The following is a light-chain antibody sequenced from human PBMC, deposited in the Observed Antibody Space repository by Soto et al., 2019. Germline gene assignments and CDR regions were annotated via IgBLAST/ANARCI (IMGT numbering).Light chain of an antibody. CDR1: SGSVSTTNY. V-gene: IGLV8-61*01. CDR3: VLYIGSDVAV. Sequence: QTVVTQEPSFSVSPGGTVTLTCGWTSGSVSTTNYPSWYQQTPGQSPRTLIYNTNTRSSGVPVRFSGSILGNKAALTITGAQADDDSVYYCVLYIGSDVAVFGGGTKLTV. CDR2: NTN. J-gene: IGLJ3*02.